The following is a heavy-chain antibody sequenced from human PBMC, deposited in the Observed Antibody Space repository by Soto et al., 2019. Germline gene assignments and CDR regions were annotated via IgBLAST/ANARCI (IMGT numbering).Heavy chain of an antibody. J-gene: IGHJ5*02. CDR3: ERKYIVRRVLNNWFDP. CDR1: GGTFSSYA. V-gene: IGHV1-69*01. CDR2: IIPIFGTA. Sequence: QVQLVQSGAEVKKPGSSVKVSCKASGGTFSSYAISWVRQAPGQGLEWMGGIIPIFGTANYAQKFQGRVTFTADDYTSTAYMELSSLSSEDTAVYYCERKYIVRRVLNNWFDPWGQGTLVTVSS. D-gene: IGHD3-10*01.